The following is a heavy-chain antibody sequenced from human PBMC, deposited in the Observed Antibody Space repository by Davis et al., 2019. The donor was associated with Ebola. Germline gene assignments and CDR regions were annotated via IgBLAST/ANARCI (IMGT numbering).Heavy chain of an antibody. J-gene: IGHJ3*02. CDR3: ARDRYCSSTSCYSNADAFDI. CDR1: GGSITDGDYS. V-gene: IGHV4-30-4*01. CDR2: IHHSGGT. Sequence: SETLSLTCTVSGGSITDGDYSWSWIRQPPGKALEWIGYIHHSGGTYYNPSLKNRLTLSVDTSKNQFSLKLSSVTAADTAVYYCARDRYCSSTSCYSNADAFDIWGQGTKVTVSS. D-gene: IGHD2-2*01.